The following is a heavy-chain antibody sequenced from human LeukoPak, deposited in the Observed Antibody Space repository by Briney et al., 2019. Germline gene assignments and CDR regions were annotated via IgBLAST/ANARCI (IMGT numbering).Heavy chain of an antibody. CDR3: AKGALDTAMVTRYYYGMDV. Sequence: GGSLRLSCAASGFTFSSYGMHWVRQAPGKGLEWVAVISYDGSNKYYADSVKGRFTISRDNSKNTLYLQMNSLRAEDTAVYYCAKGALDTAMVTRYYYGMDVWGQGTTVTVSS. CDR2: ISYDGSNK. V-gene: IGHV3-30*18. D-gene: IGHD5-18*01. J-gene: IGHJ6*02. CDR1: GFTFSSYG.